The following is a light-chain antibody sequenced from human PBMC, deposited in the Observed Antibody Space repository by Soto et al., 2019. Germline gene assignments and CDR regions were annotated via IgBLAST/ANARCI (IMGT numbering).Light chain of an antibody. J-gene: IGKJ2*01. V-gene: IGKV1-5*03. CDR1: QSIGYW. Sequence: DIQMTQSPSTLSASVGDGVTITCRASQSIGYWLAWYQQKPGKAPNLLIYKATNLQSGVPSRFSGSGSGTDFSLTISSLQPVDFATYYCQQYNDFQYTFGPGTKLEI. CDR3: QQYNDFQYT. CDR2: KAT.